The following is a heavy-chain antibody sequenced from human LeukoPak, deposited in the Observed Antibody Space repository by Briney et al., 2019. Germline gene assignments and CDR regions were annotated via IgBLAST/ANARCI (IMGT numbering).Heavy chain of an antibody. Sequence: ASVKVSCKASGYPFSAHFLNWVRQAPGQRLEWMGWINADNGNTKYSQKFQGRVTITRDTSASTADMELSSLRSEDTAVYYCARDYLVVAASYYYGMDVWGQGTTVTVSS. CDR3: ARDYLVVAASYYYGMDV. CDR1: GYPFSAHF. D-gene: IGHD2-15*01. V-gene: IGHV1-3*01. J-gene: IGHJ6*02. CDR2: INADNGNT.